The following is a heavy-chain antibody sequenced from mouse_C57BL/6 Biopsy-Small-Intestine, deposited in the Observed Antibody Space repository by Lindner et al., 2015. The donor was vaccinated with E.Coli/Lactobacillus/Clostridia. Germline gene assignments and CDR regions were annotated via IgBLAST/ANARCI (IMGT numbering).Heavy chain of an antibody. J-gene: IGHJ4*01. D-gene: IGHD1-1*02. CDR1: GYTFTSYA. V-gene: IGHV1-4*01. CDR2: ISTYNGNT. CDR3: ARSGYYYDTSGHTPYDS. Sequence: SVKVSCKASGYTFTSYALSWVRQAPGQGPEWMGWISTYNGNTNYAQKFQGRVTLTTDTSASTAYVELRSLRSDDTAVYYCARSGYYYDTSGHTPYDSWGQGTLVTVSS.